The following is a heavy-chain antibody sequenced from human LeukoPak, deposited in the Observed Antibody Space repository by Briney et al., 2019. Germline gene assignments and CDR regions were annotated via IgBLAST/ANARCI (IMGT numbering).Heavy chain of an antibody. J-gene: IGHJ5*02. CDR2: INPSGGST. D-gene: IGHD3-3*01. Sequence: ASVKVSCKASGYTFISYYMHWVRQAPGQGLEWMGIINPSGGSTSYAQKFQGRVTMTRDTSTSTVYMELSSLRSEDTAVYYCARVRFGITIFGVAHNWFDPWGQGTLVTVSS. V-gene: IGHV1-46*01. CDR3: ARVRFGITIFGVAHNWFDP. CDR1: GYTFISYY.